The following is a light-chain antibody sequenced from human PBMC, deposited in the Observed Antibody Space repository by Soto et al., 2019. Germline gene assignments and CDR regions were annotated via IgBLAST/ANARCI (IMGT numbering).Light chain of an antibody. CDR3: QSHDSSLSGWV. CDR2: GNS. J-gene: IGLJ3*02. V-gene: IGLV1-40*01. Sequence: QSVLTQPPSVSGAPGQRVTISCTGSRSNIGAGYDVHWYQHLPGTAPKLLIYGNSNRPSGVPDRFSGSKSGTSASLAITGLQAEDEADYYCQSHDSSLSGWVFGGGTKLTVL. CDR1: RSNIGAGYD.